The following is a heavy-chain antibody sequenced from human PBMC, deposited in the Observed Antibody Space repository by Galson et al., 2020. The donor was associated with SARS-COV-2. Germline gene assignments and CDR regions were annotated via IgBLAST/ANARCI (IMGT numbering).Heavy chain of an antibody. Sequence: SGPTLVKPTQTLTLTCTFSGFSLSTSGVGVGWIRQPPGKALEWLALIYWNDDKRYSPSLKSRLTITKDTSKNQVVLTMTNMDPVDTATYYCAHRTAVLWFGESEGYWGQGTLVTVSS. D-gene: IGHD3-10*01. CDR2: IYWNDDK. J-gene: IGHJ4*02. V-gene: IGHV2-5*01. CDR1: GFSLSTSGVG. CDR3: AHRTAVLWFGESEGY.